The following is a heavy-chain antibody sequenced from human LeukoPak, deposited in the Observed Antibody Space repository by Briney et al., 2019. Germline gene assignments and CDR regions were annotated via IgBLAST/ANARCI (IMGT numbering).Heavy chain of an antibody. CDR3: AKATGDDSVNYYAY. Sequence: PGGSLRLSCAASGFTFNSYAMSWVRQAPGKGLEWVSAISGSGRYTYFADSVKGRFTISRDNSKNTVYLQMSSLKAEDTAVYYCAKATGDDSVNYYAYWRQGTLVTVSS. CDR2: ISGSGRYT. D-gene: IGHD3-22*01. V-gene: IGHV3-23*01. J-gene: IGHJ4*02. CDR1: GFTFNSYA.